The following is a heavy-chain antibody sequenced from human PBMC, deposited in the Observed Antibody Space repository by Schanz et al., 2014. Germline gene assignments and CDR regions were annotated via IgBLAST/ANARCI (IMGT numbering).Heavy chain of an antibody. V-gene: IGHV3-30-3*01. CDR3: ARDLEGYDDGGGCFDP. D-gene: IGHD2-8*02. J-gene: IGHJ5*02. CDR2: ISYDGRNK. Sequence: QVQLVESGGGVVQPGRSLRLSCAASGFTFSSYAMHWVRQAPGKGLEWVAVISYDGRNKYYADSVKGRFTISRDNSKNTLYLQMNSLRADDTAVYYCARDLEGYDDGGGCFDPWGQGTLVTVSS. CDR1: GFTFSSYA.